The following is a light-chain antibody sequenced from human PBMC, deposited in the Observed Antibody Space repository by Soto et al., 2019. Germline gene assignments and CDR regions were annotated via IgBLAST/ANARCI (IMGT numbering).Light chain of an antibody. Sequence: QSVLTQPPSASGTPGQRVTISCSGSSSNIGTNSVYWYQQLPGTAPKLLIYRNDQRPSGVPDRFSGSKSGALASLAISGLRSEDEADYYCAAWDDSLSGYVFGTGTKVTV. J-gene: IGLJ1*01. CDR1: SSNIGTNS. CDR3: AAWDDSLSGYV. V-gene: IGLV1-47*01. CDR2: RND.